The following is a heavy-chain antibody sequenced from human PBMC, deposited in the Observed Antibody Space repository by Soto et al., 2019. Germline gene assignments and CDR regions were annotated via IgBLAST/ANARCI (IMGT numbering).Heavy chain of an antibody. CDR3: ANSEYSRYKNIDV. CDR2: ISYDGSIK. J-gene: IGHJ6*02. V-gene: IGHV3-30*18. Sequence: ESGGGVVQPGRSLRLSCAASGFTFRGYGMHWVRQAPGRGLEWVALISYDGSIKYYADSVRGRFTISRDNSKNTLYLQMNSLRAEDTAVYYCANSEYSRYKNIDVWGHGTTVTVSS. CDR1: GFTFRGYG. D-gene: IGHD5-18*01.